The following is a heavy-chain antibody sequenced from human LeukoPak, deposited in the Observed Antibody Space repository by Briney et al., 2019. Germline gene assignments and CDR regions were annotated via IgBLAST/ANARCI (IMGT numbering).Heavy chain of an antibody. CDR3: ARVPKSQWRREYYCGMDV. CDR1: GGSFSGYY. CDR2: INHSGST. D-gene: IGHD6-19*01. V-gene: IGHV4-34*01. Sequence: PSETLSLTCAVYGGSFSGYYWSWIRQPPGKGLEWIGEINHSGSTNYNPSLKSRVTISVDTSKNQFSLKLSSVTAADTAVYYCARVPKSQWRREYYCGMDVWGQGTTVTVSS. J-gene: IGHJ6*02.